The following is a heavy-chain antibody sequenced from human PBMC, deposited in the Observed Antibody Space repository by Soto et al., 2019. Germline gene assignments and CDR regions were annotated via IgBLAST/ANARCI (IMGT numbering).Heavy chain of an antibody. V-gene: IGHV3-48*04. D-gene: IGHD1-26*01. CDR2: ISSSSSTI. Sequence: GGSLRLSCAASGFTFSSYSMNWVRQAPGKGLEWVSYISSSSSTIYYADSVKGRFTISRDNAKNSLYLQMNSLRAEDTAVYYCASLAGVVGATSSDFDIWGQGTMVTVSS. J-gene: IGHJ3*02. CDR1: GFTFSSYS. CDR3: ASLAGVVGATSSDFDI.